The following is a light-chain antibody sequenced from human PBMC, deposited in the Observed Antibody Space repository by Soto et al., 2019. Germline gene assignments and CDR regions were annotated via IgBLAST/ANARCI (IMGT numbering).Light chain of an antibody. CDR1: SSNIGRNT. CDR2: NNN. Sequence: QSVLTQPPSASGTPGQRVTISCSGSSSNIGRNTVTWYQQVPGTAPKLLISNNNQRPSGVPDRFSASKSGTSASLAISGLRSEDETDYHCATWDDGLNAWAFGGGTKLTVL. CDR3: ATWDDGLNAWA. J-gene: IGLJ3*02. V-gene: IGLV1-44*01.